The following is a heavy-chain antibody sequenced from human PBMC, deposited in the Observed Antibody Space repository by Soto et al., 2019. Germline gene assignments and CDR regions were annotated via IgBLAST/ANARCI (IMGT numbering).Heavy chain of an antibody. Sequence: QVQLVESGGGVVQPGRSLRLSCEASGFSLSTYGMHWVRQAPGKGLAWVAVISYDGSNKYHADSVKGRFTISRDNSRNTVYPQMISLILDDMAVYYCAKDFPRYSGFGFSQWGQGTLVTVSS. J-gene: IGHJ4*02. CDR2: ISYDGSNK. CDR3: AKDFPRYSGFGFSQ. D-gene: IGHD5-12*01. CDR1: GFSLSTYG. V-gene: IGHV3-30*18.